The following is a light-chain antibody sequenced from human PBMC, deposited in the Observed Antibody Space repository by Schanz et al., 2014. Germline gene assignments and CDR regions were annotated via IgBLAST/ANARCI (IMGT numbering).Light chain of an antibody. CDR3: QQRANWPRT. J-gene: IGKJ1*01. CDR2: GAS. CDR1: QSVSSSY. V-gene: IGKV3D-20*02. Sequence: PGERVTLSCRASQSVSSSYLAWYQQKPGQAPRLLIYGASSRATGIPDRFSGSGSGTVFTLTISRLEPEDFAVYFCQQRANWPRTFGQGTQVDNK.